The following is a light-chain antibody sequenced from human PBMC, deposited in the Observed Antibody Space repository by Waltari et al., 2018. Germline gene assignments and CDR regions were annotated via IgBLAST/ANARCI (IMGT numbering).Light chain of an antibody. Sequence: QSVLTQPPSVSGAPRQRVTISCSGSSSTIGTNVVNWYQQVPGKAPKLLIYYDDLLPSGVSDRFSGSKSGTAASLAISGLQSEDEADYYCAAWDDSLNGPSFGGGTKLTVL. CDR2: YDD. CDR3: AAWDDSLNGPS. J-gene: IGLJ3*02. V-gene: IGLV1-36*01. CDR1: SSTIGTNV.